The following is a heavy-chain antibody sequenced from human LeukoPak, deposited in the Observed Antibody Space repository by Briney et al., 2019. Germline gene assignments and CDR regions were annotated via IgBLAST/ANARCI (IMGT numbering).Heavy chain of an antibody. CDR3: AKPGGDSKRSRVPPDY. J-gene: IGHJ4*02. CDR1: GFTFSSYA. Sequence: GGSLRLSCAASGFTFSSYAMSWVRQAPGKGLEWVSVISGSGGSTYYADSVKGRFTISRDNSKNTLYLQLNSLRAEDTAVYYCAKPGGDSKRSRVPPDYWGQGTLVTVSS. CDR2: ISGSGGST. D-gene: IGHD4-11*01. V-gene: IGHV3-23*01.